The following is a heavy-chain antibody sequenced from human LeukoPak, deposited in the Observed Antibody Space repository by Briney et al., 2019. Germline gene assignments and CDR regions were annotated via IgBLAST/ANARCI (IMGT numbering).Heavy chain of an antibody. CDR3: ARFYGGSAFDI. CDR1: GFTFSSYG. D-gene: IGHD3-16*01. CDR2: IWFDGSNK. Sequence: GGSLRLSCVASGFTFSSYGMHWVRQAPGKGPEWVAVIWFDGSNKYYADSVKGRFTISRDNSKNTLYLHMNSLRGEDTAVYYCARFYGGSAFDIWGQGTMVTVSS. V-gene: IGHV3-33*01. J-gene: IGHJ3*02.